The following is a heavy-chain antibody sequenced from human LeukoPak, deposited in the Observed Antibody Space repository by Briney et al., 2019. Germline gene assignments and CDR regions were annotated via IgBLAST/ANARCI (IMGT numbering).Heavy chain of an antibody. CDR2: IYYSGST. Sequence: SETLSLTCTVSGGSISSYYWSWIRQPPGKGLEWIGYIYYSGSTNHNPSLKSRVTISVDTSKNQFSLKLSSVTAADTAVYYCARHGHKYYDILTGYYRRVDAFDIWGQGTMVTVSS. D-gene: IGHD3-9*01. J-gene: IGHJ3*02. CDR3: ARHGHKYYDILTGYYRRVDAFDI. V-gene: IGHV4-59*08. CDR1: GGSISSYY.